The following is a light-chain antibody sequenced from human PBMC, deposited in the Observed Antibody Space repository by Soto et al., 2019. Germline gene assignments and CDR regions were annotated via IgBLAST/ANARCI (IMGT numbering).Light chain of an antibody. CDR1: SSDVGGYNY. CDR2: DVS. V-gene: IGLV2-14*01. CDR3: SSYASSSPRV. J-gene: IGLJ2*01. Sequence: QSALTQPASVSGSPGQAFTISCTGTSSDVGGYNYVSWYQQDPGKAPKLMIYDVSNRPSGVSNRFSGSKSGNTASLTISGLQAEDEADYYCSSYASSSPRVFGGGTKLTVL.